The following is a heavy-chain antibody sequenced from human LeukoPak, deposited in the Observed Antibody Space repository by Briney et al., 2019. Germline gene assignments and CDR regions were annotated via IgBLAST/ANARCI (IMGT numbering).Heavy chain of an antibody. CDR2: ISSSSSYI. J-gene: IGHJ3*02. CDR1: GFTFSSYS. CDR3: ARDREGYCSSTSCLDAFDI. Sequence: GGSLRLSCAASGFTFSSYSMNWVRQAPGKGLEWVSSISSSSSYIYYADSVKGRFTISRDNAKNSLYLQMNSLRAEDTAVHYCARDREGYCSSTSCLDAFDIWGQGTMVTVSS. V-gene: IGHV3-21*01. D-gene: IGHD2-2*01.